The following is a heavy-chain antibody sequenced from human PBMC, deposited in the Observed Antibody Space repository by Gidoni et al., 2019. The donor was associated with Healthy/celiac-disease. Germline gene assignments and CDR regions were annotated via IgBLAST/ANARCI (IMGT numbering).Heavy chain of an antibody. CDR3: ARGVYYYDSSGYYYFDY. Sequence: EVQLVESGGGLVQPGGSLRLSCAASGFTFSSYWMHWVRQAPGKGLVWVSRINSDGSSTSYADSVKGRFTISRDNAKNTLYLQMNSLRAEDTAVYYCARGVYYYDSSGYYYFDYWGQGTLVTVSS. J-gene: IGHJ4*02. CDR1: GFTFSSYW. CDR2: INSDGSST. D-gene: IGHD3-22*01. V-gene: IGHV3-74*01.